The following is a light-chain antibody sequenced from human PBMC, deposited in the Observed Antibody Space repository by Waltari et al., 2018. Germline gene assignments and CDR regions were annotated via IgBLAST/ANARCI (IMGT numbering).Light chain of an antibody. CDR3: QSYDSSLSGGV. V-gene: IGLV1-40*01. CDR2: GNS. CDR1: SPNTGAGYD. Sequence: QSVRTQPPSVSGAPGQRVTISCTGSSPNTGAGYDVHWYQQLPGTAPKLLIYGNSNRPSGVPDRFSGSKSGTSASLAITGLQAEDEADYYCQSYDSSLSGGVFGGGTKLTVL. J-gene: IGLJ2*01.